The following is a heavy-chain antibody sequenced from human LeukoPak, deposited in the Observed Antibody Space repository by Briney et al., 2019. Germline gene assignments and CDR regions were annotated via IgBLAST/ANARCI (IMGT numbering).Heavy chain of an antibody. CDR2: IRYDGSNK. D-gene: IGHD3-3*01. J-gene: IGHJ4*02. CDR3: AKEGIRFLEYAAFDY. Sequence: GGSLRLSCAASGFTFSSYGMHWVRQAPGKGLEWVAFIRYDGSNKYYADSVKGRFTISRDNSKNTLYLQMNSLRAEDTAVYYCAKEGIRFLEYAAFDYRGQGTLVTVSS. CDR1: GFTFSSYG. V-gene: IGHV3-30*02.